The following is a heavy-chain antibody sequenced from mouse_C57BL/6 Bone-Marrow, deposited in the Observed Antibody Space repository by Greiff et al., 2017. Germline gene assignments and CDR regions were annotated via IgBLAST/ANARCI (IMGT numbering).Heavy chain of an antibody. J-gene: IGHJ3*01. CDR3: TTYDYGPWFAY. Sequence: VQLQQSGAELVRPGASVKLSCTASGFNIKDYYMHWVKQRPEQGLEWIGRIDPEDGDTEYAPKFQGKATMTADTSSNTAYLQLSSLTSEDTAVYYCTTYDYGPWFAYWGQGTLVTVSA. D-gene: IGHD2-4*01. V-gene: IGHV14-1*01. CDR1: GFNIKDYY. CDR2: IDPEDGDT.